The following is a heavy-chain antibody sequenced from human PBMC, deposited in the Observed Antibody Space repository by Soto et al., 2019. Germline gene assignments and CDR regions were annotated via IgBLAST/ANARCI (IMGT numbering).Heavy chain of an antibody. V-gene: IGHV4-31*03. CDR2: IYYRGST. CDR1: GGSISSGGYY. CDR3: ARDVGLGMDV. Sequence: PSETLSLTCTVSGGSISSGGYYWSWIRQHPGKGLEWIGYIYYRGSTYYNPSLKSRVTISVDTSKNQFSLKLSSVTAADTAVYYCARDVGLGMDVWGQGITVTVSS. D-gene: IGHD2-15*01. J-gene: IGHJ6*02.